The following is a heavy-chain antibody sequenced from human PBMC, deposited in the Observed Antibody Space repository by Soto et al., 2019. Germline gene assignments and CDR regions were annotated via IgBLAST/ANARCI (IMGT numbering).Heavy chain of an antibody. CDR2: INPNSGNI. V-gene: IGHV1-8*01. D-gene: IGHD3-10*01. CDR3: ARGRASGSYYLLDY. CDR1: GNTFTSYD. J-gene: IGHJ4*02. Sequence: VLVKVYCKASGNTFTSYDINWVRQATGHGLEWMGWINPNSGNIGYAQKFQGRVTMTRDTAIRTAYMEVSRLRSDDTAVYYCARGRASGSYYLLDYWGQGTLVTVSS.